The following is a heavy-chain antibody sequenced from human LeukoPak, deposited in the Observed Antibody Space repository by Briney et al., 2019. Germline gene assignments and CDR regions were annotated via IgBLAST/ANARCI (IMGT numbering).Heavy chain of an antibody. Sequence: ASVKVSCKASGYTVTSYGISWERQAPGQGLEWMGWISAYNGNTNYAQKLQGRVTMTTDTSTSTAYMELRSLRSDDTAVYYCARDLMALGAAGVYFDYWGQGTLVTVSS. CDR2: ISAYNGNT. V-gene: IGHV1-18*01. CDR3: ARDLMALGAAGVYFDY. D-gene: IGHD6-13*01. J-gene: IGHJ4*02. CDR1: GYTVTSYG.